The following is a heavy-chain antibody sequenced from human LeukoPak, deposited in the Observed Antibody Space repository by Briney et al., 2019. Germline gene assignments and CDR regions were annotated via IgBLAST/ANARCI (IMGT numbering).Heavy chain of an antibody. CDR2: ITGSGGST. Sequence: PGGSLRLSCVASGFTFSTYGMSWVRQAPGKGLEWVSAITGSGGSTYYADSVKGRFTISRDNSKNTLYLQMNSLRAEDTAVYYCAKDRISAMVNDAFDIWGQGTMVAVSS. J-gene: IGHJ3*02. CDR1: GFTFSTYG. CDR3: AKDRISAMVNDAFDI. D-gene: IGHD5-18*01. V-gene: IGHV3-23*01.